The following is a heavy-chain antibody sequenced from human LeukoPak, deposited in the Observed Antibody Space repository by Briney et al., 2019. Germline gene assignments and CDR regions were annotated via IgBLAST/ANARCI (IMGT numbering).Heavy chain of an antibody. CDR3: ARQSAGDFDY. Sequence: SETLSLTCTVSGGTISSSSYYWGWIRQPPGKGLEWIGSIYYSGSTYYNPSLKSRVTISVDTSKNQFSLKLSPVTAADTAVYYCARQSAGDFDYWGQGTLVTVSS. CDR1: GGTISSSSYY. CDR2: IYYSGST. V-gene: IGHV4-39*01. J-gene: IGHJ4*02. D-gene: IGHD6-13*01.